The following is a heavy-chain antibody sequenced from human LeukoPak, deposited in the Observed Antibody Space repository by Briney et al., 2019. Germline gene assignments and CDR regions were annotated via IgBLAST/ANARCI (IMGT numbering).Heavy chain of an antibody. Sequence: PSETLSLTCAVYGGSFSGYYWSWIRQPPGKGLEWIGEINHSGSTNYNPSLKSRVTISVDTSKNQFSLKLSSVTAADTAVYYCARGSHQPLLKYYYYYMDAWGKGTTVTVSS. CDR1: GGSFSGYY. CDR2: INHSGST. V-gene: IGHV4-34*01. CDR3: ARGSHQPLLKYYYYYMDA. J-gene: IGHJ6*03. D-gene: IGHD2-21*02.